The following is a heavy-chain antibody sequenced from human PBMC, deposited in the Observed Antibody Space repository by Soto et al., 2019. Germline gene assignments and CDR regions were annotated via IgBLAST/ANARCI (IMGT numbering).Heavy chain of an antibody. J-gene: IGHJ4*02. D-gene: IGHD4-4*01. CDR3: ARSVTADY. Sequence: APGKASWKASRYRFNSDYMNCVRQATGQGLEWMGIINPSGGSTSYAQKFQGRVTMTGDTSTSTVYMELTSLRSDDTAVYYCARSVTADYWGQGTLVTVSS. CDR1: RYRFNSDY. CDR2: INPSGGST. V-gene: IGHV1-46*02.